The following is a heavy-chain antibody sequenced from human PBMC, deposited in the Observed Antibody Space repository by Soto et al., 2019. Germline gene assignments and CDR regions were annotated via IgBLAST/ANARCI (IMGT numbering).Heavy chain of an antibody. CDR1: GFTFRSYV. D-gene: IGHD4-17*01. CDR2: ISYDGTYI. CDR3: AVGYGGSRRNWFDP. V-gene: IGHV3-30-3*01. J-gene: IGHJ5*02. Sequence: QVQLVESGGGVVQPGRSLRLSCVASGFTFRSYVMHWVRQAPGKGLEWVAGISYDGTYIYYADSVKGRFSISRDNSKNTLYLQKNSLRAEDTAVHYCAVGYGGSRRNWFDPWVQGTLVTVSS.